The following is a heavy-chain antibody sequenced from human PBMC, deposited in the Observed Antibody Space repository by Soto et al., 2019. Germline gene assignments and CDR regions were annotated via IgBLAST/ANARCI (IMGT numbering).Heavy chain of an antibody. V-gene: IGHV4-4*02. Sequence: SETLSLTCGVSGGSINSYDWWTWVRQPPKKGLEWIGEISHTGDTNYNPSLKSRATMSVDKSKNQFSLKLTSVTAADTAVYYCARQMCAPVIRGVLMLWGHGARVTVSS. CDR2: ISHTGDT. J-gene: IGHJ4*01. D-gene: IGHD3-10*01. CDR3: ARQMCAPVIRGVLML. CDR1: GGSINSYDW.